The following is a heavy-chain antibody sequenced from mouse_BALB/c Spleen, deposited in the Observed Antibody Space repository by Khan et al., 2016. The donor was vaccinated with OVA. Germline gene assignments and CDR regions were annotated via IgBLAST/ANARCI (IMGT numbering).Heavy chain of an antibody. Sequence: EVELVESGGDFVRPGGSLKLSCAASGFTFSTYGMSWVRRTPDKRLEWVATINTGGAYTYYPDTVKGRFTISRDNAKNTLYLQLSSLKSEDTAIYYCARLAYYYNSEGFAYWGRGTLVTVSA. CDR2: INTGGAYT. V-gene: IGHV5-6*01. CDR3: ARLAYYYNSEGFAY. CDR1: GFTFSTYG. J-gene: IGHJ3*01. D-gene: IGHD1-1*01.